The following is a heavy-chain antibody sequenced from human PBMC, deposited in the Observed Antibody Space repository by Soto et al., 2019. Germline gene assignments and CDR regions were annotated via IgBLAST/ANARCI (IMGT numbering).Heavy chain of an antibody. J-gene: IGHJ3*02. D-gene: IGHD3-16*02. CDR2: NAT. CDR1: GFTVSGSA. CDR3: TSHLGELSFPRAFDI. Sequence: EVQLVESGGGLVQPGGSLKLSCAASGFTVSGSAVHWVRQASGKGLEWVGHNATAYAASVKGRFTISRDDSKNTAYLQMNSLKTEDTAVYYCTSHLGELSFPRAFDIWGQGTMVTVSS. V-gene: IGHV3-73*01.